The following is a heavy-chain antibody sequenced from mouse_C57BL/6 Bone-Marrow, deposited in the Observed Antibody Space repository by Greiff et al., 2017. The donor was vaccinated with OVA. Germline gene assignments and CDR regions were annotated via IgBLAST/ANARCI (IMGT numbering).Heavy chain of an antibody. D-gene: IGHD2-3*01. CDR1: GFTFTDYY. CDR2: IRNKANGYTT. J-gene: IGHJ4*01. CDR3: ASSLYDYDAMDY. Sequence: EVQLVESGGGLVQPGGSLSLSCAASGFTFTDYYMSWVRQPPGKALEWLGFIRNKANGYTTEYSASVKGRFTISRDNSQIILYLQMYALRAEDSATYYCASSLYDYDAMDYWGQGTSVTVSS. V-gene: IGHV7-3*01.